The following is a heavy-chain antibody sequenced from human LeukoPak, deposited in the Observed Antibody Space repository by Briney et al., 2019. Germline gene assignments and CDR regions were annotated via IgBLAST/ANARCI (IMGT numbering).Heavy chain of an antibody. Sequence: GGSLRLSCEASGFTFSNYWMTWVRQAPGKGLEWVAHINQDGSEEHYMDSVKARFTISRDNAKNSLSLQMNSLRAEDTAVYYCVRDGGVSGYDLLDYWGRGTLVTVSS. V-gene: IGHV3-7*01. CDR3: VRDGGVSGYDLLDY. CDR1: GFTFSNYW. CDR2: INQDGSEE. D-gene: IGHD5-12*01. J-gene: IGHJ4*02.